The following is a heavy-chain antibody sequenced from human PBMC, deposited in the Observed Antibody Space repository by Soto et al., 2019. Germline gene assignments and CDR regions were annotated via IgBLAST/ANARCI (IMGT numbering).Heavy chain of an antibody. V-gene: IGHV3-33*01. CDR3: ARPPAGYSYGYGADY. CDR1: GFTFSTYG. D-gene: IGHD5-18*01. CDR2: IWYDGSNK. Sequence: PGGSLRLSCAASGFTFSTYGMHWVRQAPGKGLEWVAVIWYDGSNKYYADSVKGRFTISRDNSNNTLYLQMNSLRAEDTAVYYCARPPAGYSYGYGADYWGQGTLVTVSS. J-gene: IGHJ4*02.